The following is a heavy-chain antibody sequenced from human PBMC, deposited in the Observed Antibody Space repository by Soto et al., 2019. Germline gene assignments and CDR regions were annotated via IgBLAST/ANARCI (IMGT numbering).Heavy chain of an antibody. D-gene: IGHD3-9*01. V-gene: IGHV4-59*01. CDR2: IYYSGST. CDR3: ARGLVIRPYYYHGMDV. Sequence: SETLSLTCTVSGGSISSYYWSWIRQPPGKGLEWIGYIYYSGSTNYNPSLKSRVTISVDTSKNQFSLKLSSVTAADTAVYYCARGLVIRPYYYHGMDVWGQGTTVTVSS. CDR1: GGSISSYY. J-gene: IGHJ6*02.